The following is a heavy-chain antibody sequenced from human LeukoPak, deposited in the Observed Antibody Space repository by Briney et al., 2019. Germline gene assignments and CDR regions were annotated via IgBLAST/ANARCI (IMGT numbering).Heavy chain of an antibody. CDR3: ARAQETVAIDY. V-gene: IGHV4-34*01. Sequence: SETLSLTCAVYGGSFNGYYWNWLRQPPGKGLDWIGEINQSGSTNYNPSLKSRVSISADTSKNQFSLKMKSVTAADTAVYYCARAQETVAIDYWGQGTLVTVSS. CDR1: GGSFNGYY. CDR2: INQSGST. J-gene: IGHJ4*02. D-gene: IGHD5-12*01.